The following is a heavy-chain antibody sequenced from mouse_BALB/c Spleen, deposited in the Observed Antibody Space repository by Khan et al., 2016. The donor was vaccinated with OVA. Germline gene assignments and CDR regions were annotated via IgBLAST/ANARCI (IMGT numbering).Heavy chain of an antibody. CDR1: GYTFTSHT. Sequence: VQLQESGAELARPWASVKMSCKASGYTFTSHTMHWVKQRPGQGLEWIGYINPRSDYTQYNQKFNDKATLTADISSSTAYMQLSSLTSEDSAVYYCARRTTEYALDYWGQGTSVTVSS. D-gene: IGHD2-14*01. J-gene: IGHJ4*01. CDR2: INPRSDYT. V-gene: IGHV1-4*01. CDR3: ARRTTEYALDY.